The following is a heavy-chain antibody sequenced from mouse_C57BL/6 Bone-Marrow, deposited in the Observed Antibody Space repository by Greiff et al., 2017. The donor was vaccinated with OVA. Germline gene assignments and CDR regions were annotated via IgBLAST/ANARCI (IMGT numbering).Heavy chain of an antibody. D-gene: IGHD2-10*01. J-gene: IGHJ2*01. CDR2: IDPENGDT. CDR1: GFNIKDDY. CDR3: TTFPYFYFDY. V-gene: IGHV14-4*01. Sequence: EVKLVESGAELVRPGASVKLSCTASGFNIKDDYMHWVKQRPEQGLEWIGWIDPENGDTEYASKFQGKATITADTSSNTAYLQLSSLTSEDTAVYYCTTFPYFYFDYWGQGTTLTVSS.